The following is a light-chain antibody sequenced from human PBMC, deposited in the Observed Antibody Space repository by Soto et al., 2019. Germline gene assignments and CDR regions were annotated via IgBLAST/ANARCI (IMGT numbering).Light chain of an antibody. Sequence: DIQLTQSPSFLSASVGDRVTITCRASQGISRSLAWYQQKPGKAPKLLIYAASTLQSGVPSRFSGSGSGTEFTLTFSSLQPEDSATYYCQQLNSYPATFGGGTKVEI. CDR3: QQLNSYPAT. CDR2: AAS. CDR1: QGISRS. V-gene: IGKV1-9*01. J-gene: IGKJ4*01.